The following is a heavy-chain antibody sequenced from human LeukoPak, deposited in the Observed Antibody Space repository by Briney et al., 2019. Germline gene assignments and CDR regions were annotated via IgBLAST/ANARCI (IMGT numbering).Heavy chain of an antibody. D-gene: IGHD4-23*01. CDR2: INHSGST. V-gene: IGHV4-34*01. CDR1: GGSFSGYY. CDR3: ATRPTPPYYYYYMDV. J-gene: IGHJ6*03. Sequence: SETLSLTCAVYGGSFSGYYWNWIRQPPGKGLEWIGQINHSGSTNYNPSLKSRVTISVDTSKNQFSLKVNSVTAADTAVYYCATRPTPPYYYYYMDVWGKGTTVTVSS.